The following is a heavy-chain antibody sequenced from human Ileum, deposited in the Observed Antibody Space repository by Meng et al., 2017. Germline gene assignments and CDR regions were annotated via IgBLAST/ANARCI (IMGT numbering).Heavy chain of an antibody. D-gene: IGHD2-15*01. V-gene: IGHV3-33*01. CDR2: IWYDGSNK. CDR3: ARGVVAVTPDY. CDR1: GFTFSSYG. J-gene: IGHJ4*02. Sequence: GESLKISCAASGFTFSSYGMHWVRQAPGKGLEWVAVIWYDGSNKYYADSVKGRFTISRDNSKNTLYLQMNSLRAEDTAVYYCARGVVAVTPDYWGQGTLVTVSS.